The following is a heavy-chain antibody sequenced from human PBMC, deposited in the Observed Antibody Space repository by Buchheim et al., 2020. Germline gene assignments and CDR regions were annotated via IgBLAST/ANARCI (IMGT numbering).Heavy chain of an antibody. CDR2: INHTGST. Sequence: QVQLQQWGAGLLKPSETLSLNCAVYGGSFSRSSWSWIRQTPGKGLEWIGEINHTGSTNYNPSLKSRVTISVARSKNQLSLKLTSVTAADTAVYYCAVTTRGDFWSWGWFDPWGQGTL. J-gene: IGHJ5*02. D-gene: IGHD3-3*01. CDR3: AVTTRGDFWSWGWFDP. CDR1: GGSFSRSS. V-gene: IGHV4-34*02.